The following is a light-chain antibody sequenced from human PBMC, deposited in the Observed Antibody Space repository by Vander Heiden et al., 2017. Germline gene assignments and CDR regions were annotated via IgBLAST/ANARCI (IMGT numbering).Light chain of an antibody. CDR2: LGS. J-gene: IGKJ1*01. CDR3: MQPLQTPRT. Sequence: VLTQSPLFLLATPGEAASISCRSRHRLLYRDGNNYLDWYLQKPGQSPQLLIYLGSSRDSGVPERFTGSGSGTDFALKITRVEAEDVGIYYCMQPLQTPRTFGQGTKVEIK. V-gene: IGKV2-28*01. CDR1: HRLLYRDGNNY.